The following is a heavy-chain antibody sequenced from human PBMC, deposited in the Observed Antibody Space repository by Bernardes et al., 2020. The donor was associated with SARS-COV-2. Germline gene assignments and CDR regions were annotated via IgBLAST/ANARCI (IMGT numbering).Heavy chain of an antibody. CDR2: TRYRSEWQT. V-gene: IGHV6-1*01. CDR1: RDSPSSDRSA. D-gene: IGHD1-1*01. J-gene: IGHJ4*02. CDR3: VRRADDNRFFDP. Sequence: PIRSLTLVISRDSPSSDRSAWNLLRQSPTRGLEWLGRTRYRSEWQTEYDSSVRGRVTINRDTSKNQFSLHLTSVTPDDTAVYFCVRRADDNRFFDPWSQGSLVTVSS.